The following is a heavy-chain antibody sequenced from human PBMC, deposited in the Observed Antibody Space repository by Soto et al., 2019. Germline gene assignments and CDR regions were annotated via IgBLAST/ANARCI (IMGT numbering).Heavy chain of an antibody. D-gene: IGHD3-22*01. CDR3: ARVYTAYYYDSSGYGWFDP. CDR2: IYYSGST. J-gene: IGHJ5*02. V-gene: IGHV4-31*03. CDR1: GGSISSGGYY. Sequence: SETLSLTCTVSGGSISSGGYYWSWIRQHPGEGLEWIGYIYYSGSTYYNPSLKSRVTISVDTSKNQFSLKLSSVTAADTAVYYCARVYTAYYYDSSGYGWFDPWGQGTLVTVSS.